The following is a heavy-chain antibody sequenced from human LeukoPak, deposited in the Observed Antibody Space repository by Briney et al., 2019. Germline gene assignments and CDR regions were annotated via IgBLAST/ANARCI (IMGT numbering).Heavy chain of an antibody. Sequence: GGSLRLSCAASGFTFSSYAMSWVRQAPGKGLEWVGRSGNKVNSYSTEYAASVKGRFTISRDDSRNSLYLQMNSLKTEDTAVYYCLSGSYVAYWGQGTLVTVSS. V-gene: IGHV3-72*01. CDR2: SGNKVNSYST. CDR3: LSGSYVAY. CDR1: GFTFSSYA. D-gene: IGHD1-26*01. J-gene: IGHJ4*02.